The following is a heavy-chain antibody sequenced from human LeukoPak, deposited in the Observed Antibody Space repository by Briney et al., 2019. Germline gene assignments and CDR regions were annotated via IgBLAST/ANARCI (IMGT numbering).Heavy chain of an antibody. CDR3: ARDLYYYDSSGYFY. D-gene: IGHD3-22*01. CDR1: GYTFTSYG. Sequence: ASVKVSCKASGYTFTSYGIRWVRQAPGQGLEWMGWISAYNGNTNYAQKLQGRVTMTTDTSTSTAYMELRSLRSDDTAVYYCARDLYYYDSSGYFYWGQGTLVTVSS. CDR2: ISAYNGNT. J-gene: IGHJ4*02. V-gene: IGHV1-18*01.